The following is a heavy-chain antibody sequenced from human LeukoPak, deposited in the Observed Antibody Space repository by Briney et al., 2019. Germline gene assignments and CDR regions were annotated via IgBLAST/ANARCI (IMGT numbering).Heavy chain of an antibody. D-gene: IGHD6-13*01. J-gene: IGHJ4*02. CDR1: EFAITDHQ. V-gene: IGHV3-72*01. Sequence: GGSLRLPWAAPEFAITDHQMAWVRQAPGKGMEWVGRSQTTKPNSCTTEYAASVKGRFTISRDDSKNSLYLQLNSLKTEDTAVYYCVRVVTTSSGWYHFDNWGQGTLVTVSS. CDR3: VRVVTTSSGWYHFDN. CDR2: SQTTKPNSCTT.